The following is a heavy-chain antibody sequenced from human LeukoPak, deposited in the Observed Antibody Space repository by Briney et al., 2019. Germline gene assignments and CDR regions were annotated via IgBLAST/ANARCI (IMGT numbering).Heavy chain of an antibody. CDR2: MYYSGIT. CDR3: ARDLGGIYFDY. CDR1: GGSISTFY. Sequence: KPSETLSLTCTVSGGSISTFYWTWIRQPPGKGLEWIGYMYYSGITKYNPSLRSRVTISVDTSKNQLSLKLSSVTAADTAVYYCARDLGGIYFDYWGQGTLVTVSS. V-gene: IGHV4-59*01. D-gene: IGHD1-26*01. J-gene: IGHJ4*02.